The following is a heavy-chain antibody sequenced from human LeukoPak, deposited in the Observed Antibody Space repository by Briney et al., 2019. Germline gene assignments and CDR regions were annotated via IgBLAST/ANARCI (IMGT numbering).Heavy chain of an antibody. D-gene: IGHD3-10*01. CDR1: GYTFTSYG. Sequence: GASVKVSCKASGYTFTSYGISWVRQAPGQGLEWMGWINPNSGGTNYAQKFQGRVTMTRDTSISTAYMELSRLRSDDTAVYYCANRGDIDAFDIWGQGTMVTVSS. J-gene: IGHJ3*02. V-gene: IGHV1-2*02. CDR2: INPNSGGT. CDR3: ANRGDIDAFDI.